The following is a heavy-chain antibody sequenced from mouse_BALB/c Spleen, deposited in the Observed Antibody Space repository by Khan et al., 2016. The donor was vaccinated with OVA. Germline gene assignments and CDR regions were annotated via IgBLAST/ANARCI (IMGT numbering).Heavy chain of an antibody. D-gene: IGHD2-14*01. CDR3: AKNYRSDVYVDY. J-gene: IGHJ2*01. CDR1: GYTFTSYV. CDR2: IYPFNDDT. Sequence: IQLVQSSPELVKPGASVKMSCKASGYTFTSYVMHWVKQKPGQGLEWVGYIYPFNDDTKYNEKFKGKATLTSDKSSSTAYMELSSLTSEDSAVYFCAKNYRSDVYVDYWGQGTTLTVSS. V-gene: IGHV1S136*01.